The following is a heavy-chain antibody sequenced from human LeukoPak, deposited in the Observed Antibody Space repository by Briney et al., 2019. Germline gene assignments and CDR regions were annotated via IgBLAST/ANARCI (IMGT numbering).Heavy chain of an antibody. CDR1: GYTFTSYG. CDR3: AKIGGSSWYRGPFDY. V-gene: IGHV1-18*01. D-gene: IGHD6-13*01. J-gene: IGHJ4*02. CDR2: ISAYNGNT. Sequence: ASVKVSCKASGYTFTSYGISWVRQAPGQGLEWMGWISAYNGNTNYAQKLQGRVTMTTDTSTSTAYMELNSLRAEDTALYCCAKIGGSSWYRGPFDYWGQGTLVTVSS.